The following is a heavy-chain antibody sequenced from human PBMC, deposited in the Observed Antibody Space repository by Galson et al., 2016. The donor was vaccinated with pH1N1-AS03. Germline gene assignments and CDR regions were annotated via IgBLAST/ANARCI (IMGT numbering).Heavy chain of an antibody. CDR1: GFSFRSYS. J-gene: IGHJ3*01. V-gene: IGHV3-48*04. CDR3: ARRTPFDV. Sequence: SLRLSCAASGFSFRSYSMSWVRQAPGKGLEWISYISNDVNNMYYADSVKGRFTISRDNDKKSLFLQMGSLRVEDSGLYYCARRTPFDVWGQGTMVTVSS. D-gene: IGHD2-15*01. CDR2: ISNDVNNM.